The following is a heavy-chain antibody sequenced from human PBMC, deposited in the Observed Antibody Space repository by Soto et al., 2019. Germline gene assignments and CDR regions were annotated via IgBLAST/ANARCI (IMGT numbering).Heavy chain of an antibody. CDR3: AHYSSGRAFDI. V-gene: IGHV4-30-4*01. CDR1: XXXXXXXXXX. D-gene: IGHD3-10*01. Sequence: QVQLQESGPGLVKPSQTLSLTCXXXXXXXXXXXXXXXXXXXXXXKGLEWIGYIYYSGSTYYNPSLKSXXXISXXXXXXXXXLXXXSVXXXXXAXYYCAHYSSGRAFDIWGQGTMVTVSS. J-gene: IGHJ3*02. CDR2: IYYSGST.